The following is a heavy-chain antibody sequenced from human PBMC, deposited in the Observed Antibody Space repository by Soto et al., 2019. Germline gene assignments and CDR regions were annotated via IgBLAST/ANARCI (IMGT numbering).Heavy chain of an antibody. D-gene: IGHD3-10*01. V-gene: IGHV3-23*01. CDR2: ISGSGDST. Sequence: EVRLLESGGGLVQPGGSLRLSCAASGFTFSVYAVSWVRQAPGKGLEWVSGISGSGDSTHYADSVKGRFPVARDNSKSMLYLQTNSLRAEDTAIYFCAKALYGGFTYWGQGTLVTVSS. CDR3: AKALYGGFTY. CDR1: GFTFSVYA. J-gene: IGHJ4*02.